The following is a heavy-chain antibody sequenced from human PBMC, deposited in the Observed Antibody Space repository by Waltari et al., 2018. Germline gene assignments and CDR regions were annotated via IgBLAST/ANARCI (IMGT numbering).Heavy chain of an antibody. J-gene: IGHJ3*01. V-gene: IGHV3-9*01. CDR1: GFIFDSYA. CDR3: AKKAGSSWTEAFDV. CDR2: ISWNSGTP. D-gene: IGHD6-13*01. Sequence: EAQLVESGGGLVQPGRSLRLSCAASGFIFDSYAIHWVRQPPGKGLVWVSGISWNSGTPAYADVVKGRFTISTDNARSSLFLQMDSLRVEDTALYFCAKKAGSSWTEAFDVWGRGTMVTVSS.